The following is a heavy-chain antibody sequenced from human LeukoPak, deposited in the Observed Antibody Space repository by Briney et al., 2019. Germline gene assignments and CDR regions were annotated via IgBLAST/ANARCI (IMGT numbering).Heavy chain of an antibody. D-gene: IGHD3-9*01. J-gene: IGHJ4*02. Sequence: SETLSLTCGVYNGTFSGYYWTWIRQPPGRGLEWIGDISHSGSSHYNPSLKSRLSMSVDTSKNQFSLTLTAVTAADTAVYYCGRRPYFDILAGSQMWGTVDHWSQGALVTVSS. V-gene: IGHV4-34*01. CDR2: ISHSGSS. CDR3: GRRPYFDILAGSQMWGTVDH. CDR1: NGTFSGYY.